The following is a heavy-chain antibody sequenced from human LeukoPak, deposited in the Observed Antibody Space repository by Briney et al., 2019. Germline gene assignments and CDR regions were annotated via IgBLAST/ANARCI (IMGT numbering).Heavy chain of an antibody. D-gene: IGHD3-22*01. CDR3: ASTSYYYDSSGYDGDY. V-gene: IGHV3-11*03. Sequence: GGSLRLSCAASGFTFSDYYMSWIRQAPGKGLEWVSYISSSSRYTNYADSVKGRFTISRDNAKNSLYLQMNSLRAEDTAVYYCASTSYYYDSSGYDGDYWGQGTLVTVSS. J-gene: IGHJ4*02. CDR2: ISSSSRYT. CDR1: GFTFSDYY.